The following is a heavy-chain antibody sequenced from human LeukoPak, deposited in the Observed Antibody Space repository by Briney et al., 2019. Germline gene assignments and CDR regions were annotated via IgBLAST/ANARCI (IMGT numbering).Heavy chain of an antibody. D-gene: IGHD2-15*01. V-gene: IGHV1-2*02. CDR1: GFTFTGYY. CDR2: INPNSGGT. J-gene: IGHJ4*02. Sequence: GASVKVSCKASGFTFTGYYMHWVRQAPGQGLEWMGWINPNSGGTNYAQKFQGRVTMTRDTSISTAYMELSRLRSDDTAVYYCARDQPYCSGGSCGTFDYWGQGTLVTVSS. CDR3: ARDQPYCSGGSCGTFDY.